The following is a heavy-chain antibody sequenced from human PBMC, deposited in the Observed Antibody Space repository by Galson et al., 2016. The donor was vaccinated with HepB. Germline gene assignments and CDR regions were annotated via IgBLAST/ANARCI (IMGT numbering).Heavy chain of an antibody. CDR3: AKDRAAGTYSGLDY. CDR2: VYHDGST. Sequence: SETLSLTCDVSGVSISNDNWWIWVRQPPGKGLEWIGEVYHDGSTNYNPSLQSRVSISVDKSKNRFSLKLNSVTAADTALYYCAKDRAAGTYSGLDYWGQGTLATVSS. J-gene: IGHJ4*02. V-gene: IGHV4-4*02. D-gene: IGHD1/OR15-1a*01. CDR1: GVSISNDNW.